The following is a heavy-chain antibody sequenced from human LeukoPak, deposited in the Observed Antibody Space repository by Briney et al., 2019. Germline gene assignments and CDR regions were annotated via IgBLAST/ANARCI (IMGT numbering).Heavy chain of an antibody. D-gene: IGHD2-2*03. CDR2: FNPEDGES. CDR1: GYNITEYS. Sequence: ASVKVSCKVSGYNITEYSMHWVRQTPGKGFEWLGGFNPEDGESFCGQRFQGRVTMTEDTSTDTAYMQLSSLRSEDTAVYYCATVAGYWGQGTLVIVSS. CDR3: ATVAGY. V-gene: IGHV1-24*01. J-gene: IGHJ4*02.